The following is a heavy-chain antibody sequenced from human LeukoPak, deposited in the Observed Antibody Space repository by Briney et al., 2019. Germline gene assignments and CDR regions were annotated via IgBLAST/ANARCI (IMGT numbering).Heavy chain of an antibody. CDR1: GGSISSYY. CDR3: ARDRGNSGYVDWFDP. D-gene: IGHD5-12*01. Sequence: PSETLSLTCTVSGGSISSYYWSWIRQPPGKGLEWIGRIYTSGSTNYNPSLKSRVTMSVDTSKNQFSLKLSSVTAADTAVYYCARDRGNSGYVDWFDPWGQGTLVTVSS. CDR2: IYTSGST. J-gene: IGHJ5*02. V-gene: IGHV4-4*07.